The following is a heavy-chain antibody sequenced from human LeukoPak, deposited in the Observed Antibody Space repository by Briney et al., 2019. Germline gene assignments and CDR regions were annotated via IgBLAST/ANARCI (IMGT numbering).Heavy chain of an antibody. V-gene: IGHV3-30*04. Sequence: GGSLRLSCAASGFTFSSYAMHWVRQAPGKGLEWVAVISYDGSNKYYADSVKGRFTISRDNSKNTLYLQMNSLRAEDTAVYYCARALDQFTIFGVVPSYWGQGTLVTVSS. CDR1: GFTFSSYA. CDR2: ISYDGSNK. D-gene: IGHD3-3*01. CDR3: ARALDQFTIFGVVPSY. J-gene: IGHJ4*02.